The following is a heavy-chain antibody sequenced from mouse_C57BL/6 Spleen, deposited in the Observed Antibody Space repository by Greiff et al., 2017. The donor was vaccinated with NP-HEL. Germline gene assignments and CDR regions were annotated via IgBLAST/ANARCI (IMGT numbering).Heavy chain of an antibody. CDR2: IDPSDSYT. CDR3: ARGPSNWDVRYFDV. V-gene: IGHV1-50*01. Sequence: QVQLQQPGAELVKPGASVKLSCKASGYTFTSYWMQWVKQRPGQGLEWIGEIDPSDSYTNYNQKFKGKATLTVDTSSSTAYMQLSSLTSEDSAVYYCARGPSNWDVRYFDVWGTGTTVTVSS. J-gene: IGHJ1*03. D-gene: IGHD4-1*01. CDR1: GYTFTSYW.